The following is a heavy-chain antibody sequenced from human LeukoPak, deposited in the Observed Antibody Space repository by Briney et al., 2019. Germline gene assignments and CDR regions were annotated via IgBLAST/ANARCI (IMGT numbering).Heavy chain of an antibody. D-gene: IGHD6-19*01. V-gene: IGHV4-34*01. Sequence: PSETLSLTCAVYGGSFSGYYWSWIRQPPGKGLEWIGEINHSGSINYNPSLKSRVTISVDTSKNQFSLKLSSVTAADTAMYYCARESTTVAGTFDYWGQGTLVTVSS. CDR1: GGSFSGYY. J-gene: IGHJ4*02. CDR3: ARESTTVAGTFDY. CDR2: INHSGSI.